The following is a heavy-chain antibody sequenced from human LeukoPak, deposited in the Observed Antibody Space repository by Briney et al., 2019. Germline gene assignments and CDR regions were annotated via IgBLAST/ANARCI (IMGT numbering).Heavy chain of an antibody. CDR1: GGSISNYY. CDR2: IYYTGST. J-gene: IGHJ6*03. D-gene: IGHD5-18*01. V-gene: IGHV4-59*01. Sequence: SSETLSLTCTVSGGSISNYYWNWIRQPPGKGLEWIGYIYYTGSTNYNPSLKSRVTMSVDTSKNQFSLNLRSVTPEDTAVYYCARTEESGYSYRYFGYYYYMDVWGKGTTVTVSS. CDR3: ARTEESGYSYRYFGYYYYMDV.